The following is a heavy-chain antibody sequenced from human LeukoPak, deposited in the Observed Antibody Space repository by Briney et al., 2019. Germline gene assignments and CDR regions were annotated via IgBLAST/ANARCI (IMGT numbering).Heavy chain of an antibody. J-gene: IGHJ3*02. CDR1: GDSISTYY. Sequence: SETLSLTCTVSGDSISTYYWSWIRQPPGKGLEWIGYIYYRVTSDYNPSLESRVTMSVDMSTRQISLKLSSVTAADTAVYYCARDGSYYYDSSGSTNAFDIWGQGTMVTVSS. V-gene: IGHV4-59*12. CDR3: ARDGSYYYDSSGSTNAFDI. CDR2: IYYRVTS. D-gene: IGHD3-22*01.